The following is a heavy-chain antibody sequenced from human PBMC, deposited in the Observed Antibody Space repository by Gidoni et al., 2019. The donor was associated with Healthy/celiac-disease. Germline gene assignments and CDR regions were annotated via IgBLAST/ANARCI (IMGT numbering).Heavy chain of an antibody. J-gene: IGHJ4*02. CDR1: GFTFSSYG. Sequence: QVQLVESGGGVVQPGRSLRLSCAASGFTFSSYGMHWVSQAPGKGLEWVAVIWYDGSNKDYADSVKGRFTISRDNSKNTLYLQMNSLRAEDTAVYYCARDPSGSYQGVDYWGQGTLVTVSS. V-gene: IGHV3-33*01. CDR2: IWYDGSNK. D-gene: IGHD1-26*01. CDR3: ARDPSGSYQGVDY.